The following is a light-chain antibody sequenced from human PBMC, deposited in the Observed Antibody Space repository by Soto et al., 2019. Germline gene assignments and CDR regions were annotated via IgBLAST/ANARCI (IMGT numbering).Light chain of an antibody. J-gene: IGKJ2*01. Sequence: EIGLTQSPGTLSLSPGERATLSCRASQSVSSSYLAWYQQKPGQAPRLLIYGASSRATGIPDRFSGSGSGTDFTLTISRLEPEDFAVYYCQQYRNSLYTFGQGTKLEIK. V-gene: IGKV3-20*01. CDR3: QQYRNSLYT. CDR1: QSVSSSY. CDR2: GAS.